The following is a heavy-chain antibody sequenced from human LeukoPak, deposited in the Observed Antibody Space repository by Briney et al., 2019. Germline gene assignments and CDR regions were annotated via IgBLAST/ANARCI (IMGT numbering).Heavy chain of an antibody. J-gene: IGHJ4*02. CDR2: ISSSSSTI. Sequence: GGSLRLSCAASGFTFSSYSMNWGRQAPGKGLEWVSYISSSSSTIYYADSVKGRFTISRDNAKNSLYLQMNSLRAEDTAVYYCARSCQLLDFDYWGQGTLVTVSS. CDR1: GFTFSSYS. CDR3: ARSCQLLDFDY. D-gene: IGHD5-18*01. V-gene: IGHV3-48*01.